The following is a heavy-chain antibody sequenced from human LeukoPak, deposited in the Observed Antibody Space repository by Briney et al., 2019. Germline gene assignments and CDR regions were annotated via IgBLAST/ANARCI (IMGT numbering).Heavy chain of an antibody. CDR2: IYHGGST. Sequence: SETLSLTCAVSGGSISSGGYSWSWIRQPPGKGLEWIGYIYHGGSTYYNPSLKSRVTISVDRSKNQFSLKLGSVTAADTAVYYCARENDYGDDWGQGTLVTVSS. V-gene: IGHV4-30-2*01. CDR1: GGSISSGGYS. J-gene: IGHJ4*02. CDR3: ARENDYGDD.